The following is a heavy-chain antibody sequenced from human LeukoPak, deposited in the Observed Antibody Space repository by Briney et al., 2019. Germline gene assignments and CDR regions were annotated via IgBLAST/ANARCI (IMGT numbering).Heavy chain of an antibody. J-gene: IGHJ4*02. D-gene: IGHD6-13*01. CDR1: GYTQFRYT. V-gene: IGHV3-21*01. CDR3: AREEQPLVYFDY. CDR2: ISSSSSYI. Sequence: PGGSLRLSCTASGYTQFRYTMHWLRQAPGKGLEWVSSISSSSSYIYYADSVKGRYTVSRDNAKNSLYLQMNSLRAEDTAVYYCAREEQPLVYFDYWGQGTLVTVSS.